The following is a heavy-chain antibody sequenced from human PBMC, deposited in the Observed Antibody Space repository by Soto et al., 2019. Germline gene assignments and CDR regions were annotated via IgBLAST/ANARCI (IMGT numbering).Heavy chain of an antibody. V-gene: IGHV5-51*01. CDR3: ARPDYGDYDPTDFDY. J-gene: IGHJ4*02. CDR2: IYPGDSDT. Sequence: XDSLKVSWKCSGDSFTSYWIGWVLQMPGKGLEWMGIIYPGDSDTRYSPSFQGQVTISADKSISTAYLQWSSLKASDTAMYYCARPDYGDYDPTDFDYWGQGTLVTVSS. D-gene: IGHD4-17*01. CDR1: GDSFTSYW.